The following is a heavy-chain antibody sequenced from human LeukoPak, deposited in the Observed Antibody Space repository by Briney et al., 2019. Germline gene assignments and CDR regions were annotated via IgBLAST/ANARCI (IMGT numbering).Heavy chain of an antibody. CDR3: ARRLCSSPSCSIAPSGNWLDP. D-gene: IGHD2-2*01. CDR1: SGSISTYY. V-gene: IGHV4-59*08. J-gene: IGHJ5*02. CDR2: IVYSGRT. Sequence: TSETLSLTCTVSSGSISTYYWNWPRQSPGKGLEWIGYIVYSGRTLYNPSLNGRVTISVDTSKNQFSLRLRSVTAADTAVYYCARRLCSSPSCSIAPSGNWLDPWGQGILVTVSS.